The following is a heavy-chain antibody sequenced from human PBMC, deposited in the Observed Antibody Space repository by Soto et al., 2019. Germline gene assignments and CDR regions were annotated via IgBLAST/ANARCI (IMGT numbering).Heavy chain of an antibody. CDR2: IIPILGIA. V-gene: IGHV1-69*04. CDR1: GGTFSSYT. D-gene: IGHD3-22*01. J-gene: IGHJ3*02. CDR3: ARDSSGYYSAFDI. Sequence: SVKVSCKASGGTFSSYTISWVRQAPGQGLEWMGRIIPILGIANYAQKFQGRVTITADKSTSTAYMELSSLRSEDTAVYYCARDSSGYYSAFDIWGQGTMVTVSS.